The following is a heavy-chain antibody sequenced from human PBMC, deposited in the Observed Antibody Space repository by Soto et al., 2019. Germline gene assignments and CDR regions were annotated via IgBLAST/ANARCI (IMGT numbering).Heavy chain of an antibody. CDR1: GGTYSSYT. D-gene: IGHD3-10*01. Sequence: SVKVSCKASGGTYSSYTISWVRQAPGQGLEWMGRIIPILGIANYAQKFQGRVTITADKSTSTAYMELSSLRSEDTAVYYCARARYYYGSGINYYYMDVWGKGTTVTVSS. J-gene: IGHJ6*03. CDR2: IIPILGIA. CDR3: ARARYYYGSGINYYYMDV. V-gene: IGHV1-69*02.